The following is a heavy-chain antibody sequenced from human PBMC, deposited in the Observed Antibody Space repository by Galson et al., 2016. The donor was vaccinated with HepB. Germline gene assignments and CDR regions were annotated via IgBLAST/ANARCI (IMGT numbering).Heavy chain of an antibody. CDR3: AKDAIYASVHPYYFHY. CDR1: GFTFSNYA. Sequence: SLRLSCAASGFTFSNYAMSWVRQAPGKGLEWVSSIRGSGYNTYYADSVKGRLTISRDNSKNTLSLQMNSLRAEDTAIYFCAKDAIYASVHPYYFHYWGQGTLVTVSS. J-gene: IGHJ4*02. V-gene: IGHV3-23*01. CDR2: IRGSGYNT. D-gene: IGHD3-16*01.